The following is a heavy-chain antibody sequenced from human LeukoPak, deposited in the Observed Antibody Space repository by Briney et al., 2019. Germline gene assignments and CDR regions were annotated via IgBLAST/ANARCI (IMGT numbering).Heavy chain of an antibody. CDR1: GFTFSSYA. Sequence: GGSLRLSCAASGFTFSSYAMSWVRQAPGKGLEWVSAISGSGGSTYYADSVKGRFTISRDNSKNTLYLQMNSLRAEDTAVYYCARDQLYCGGPTCYRTGDDSWGQGTLVTVSS. D-gene: IGHD2-2*02. V-gene: IGHV3-23*01. J-gene: IGHJ4*02. CDR3: ARDQLYCGGPTCYRTGDDS. CDR2: ISGSGGST.